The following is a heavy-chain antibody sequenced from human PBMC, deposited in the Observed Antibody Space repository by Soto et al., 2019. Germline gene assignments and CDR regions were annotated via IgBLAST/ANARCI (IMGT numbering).Heavy chain of an antibody. Sequence: CPTLVNAAETLTLTCTFSGFSLTSTGMCVSGIRQPPGKALEWLALIERDDDDKYSSTSLKTRLTISKDTRKNQVVLTMANMDPADTGTYYCARSIRGPRRFNGMDVWGKGT. V-gene: IGHV2-70*13. D-gene: IGHD1-20*01. CDR3: ARSIRGPRRFNGMDV. J-gene: IGHJ6*04. CDR2: IERDDDDK. CDR1: GFSLTSTGMC.